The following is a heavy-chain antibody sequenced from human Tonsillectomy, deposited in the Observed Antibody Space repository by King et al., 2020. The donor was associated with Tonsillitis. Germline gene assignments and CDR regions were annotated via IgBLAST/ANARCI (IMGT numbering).Heavy chain of an antibody. CDR3: ARDIAVAEYYFYY. D-gene: IGHD6-19*01. CDR1: GFTFSRYA. Sequence: VQLVESGGGVVQPGRSLRLSCAASGFTFSRYAMHWVRQAPGKGLEWVAIISSDGSKRYSADSVKGRFTISRDNSKNTLYLQMNSLRAEDTAVYYCARDIAVAEYYFYYWRQGTLVTVSS. V-gene: IGHV3-30*04. J-gene: IGHJ4*02. CDR2: ISSDGSKR.